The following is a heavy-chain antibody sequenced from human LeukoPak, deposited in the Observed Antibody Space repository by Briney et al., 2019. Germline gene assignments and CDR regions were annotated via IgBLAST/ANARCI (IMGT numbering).Heavy chain of an antibody. V-gene: IGHV4-61*02. D-gene: IGHD5-18*01. J-gene: IGHJ6*03. CDR2: IYTSGST. CDR3: AREGRTAMVKYYYYYYMDV. Sequence: PSETLSLTCTVSGGSISSGSYYWSWIRQPAGKGLEWIGRIYTSGSTNYNPSLKRRVTISVDTSKNQFSLKLSSVTAADTAVYYCAREGRTAMVKYYYYYYMDVWGKGTTVTVSS. CDR1: GGSISSGSYY.